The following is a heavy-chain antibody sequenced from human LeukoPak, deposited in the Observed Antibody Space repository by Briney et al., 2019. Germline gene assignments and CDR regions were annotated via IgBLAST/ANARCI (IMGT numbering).Heavy chain of an antibody. Sequence: ASVKVSCTASGYTFTSYYMHWVRQAPGQGLEWMGIINPSGGSTSYAQKFQGRVTMTRDTSTSTVYMELSSLRSEDTAVYYCATVVPAADFQHWGQGTLVTVSS. CDR3: ATVVPAADFQH. V-gene: IGHV1-46*01. D-gene: IGHD2-2*01. CDR2: INPSGGST. CDR1: GYTFTSYY. J-gene: IGHJ1*01.